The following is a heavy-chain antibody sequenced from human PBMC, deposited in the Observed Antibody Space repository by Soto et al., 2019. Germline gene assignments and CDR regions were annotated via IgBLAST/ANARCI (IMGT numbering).Heavy chain of an antibody. CDR2: IYYSGST. CDR1: GGSISSGDYY. Sequence: SETLSLTCTVSGGSISSGDYYWSWIRQPPGKGLEWIGYIYYSGSTYYNPSLKSRVTISVDTSKNQFSLKLSSVTAADTAVYYCARAGVLGYYYYYYGMDVWGQGTTVTVSS. D-gene: IGHD1-26*01. J-gene: IGHJ6*02. CDR3: ARAGVLGYYYYYYGMDV. V-gene: IGHV4-30-4*01.